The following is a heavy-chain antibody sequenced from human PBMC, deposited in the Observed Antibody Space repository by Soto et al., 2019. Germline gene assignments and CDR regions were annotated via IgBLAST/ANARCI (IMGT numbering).Heavy chain of an antibody. J-gene: IGHJ4*02. CDR2: ISGFNGQT. CDR1: GNTFASHG. D-gene: IGHD3-10*01. Sequence: ASVKVSCKASGNTFASHGFSWVRQAPGQGLEWMGWISGFNGQTNYALKFQGRVTLTTDTSTSTAYMELRSLRSDDTAVYFCARVEPRGVAVVRDYWGQGPLVTVSS. V-gene: IGHV1-18*01. CDR3: ARVEPRGVAVVRDY.